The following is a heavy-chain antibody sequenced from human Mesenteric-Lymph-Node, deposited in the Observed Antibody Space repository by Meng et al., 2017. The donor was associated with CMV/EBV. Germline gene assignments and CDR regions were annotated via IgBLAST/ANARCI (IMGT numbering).Heavy chain of an antibody. V-gene: IGHV3-66*02. Sequence: GESLKISCTPSGFTFSYYAMSWVRQAPGKGLECVAVIYNPYSTYYADSVKGRFTISRDDSTNTLYLQMNSLRVEDTAVYYCARISYNSSIDYWGQGTLVTVSS. D-gene: IGHD3-22*01. J-gene: IGHJ4*02. CDR3: ARISYNSSIDY. CDR1: GFTFSYYA. CDR2: IYNPYST.